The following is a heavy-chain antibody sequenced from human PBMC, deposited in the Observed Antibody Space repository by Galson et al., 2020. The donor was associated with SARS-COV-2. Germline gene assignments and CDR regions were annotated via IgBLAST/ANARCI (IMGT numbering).Heavy chain of an antibody. V-gene: IGHV1-24*01. D-gene: IGHD3-10*01. Sequence: GESLKISCKVSGYTLTELSMHWVRQAPGKGLEWMGGFDPEDGETIYAQKFQGRVTMTEDTSTDTAYMELSSLRSEDTAVYYCATGPPTYYGSGRSPYWFDPWGQGTLVTVSS. J-gene: IGHJ5*02. CDR3: ATGPPTYYGSGRSPYWFDP. CDR1: GYTLTELS. CDR2: FDPEDGET.